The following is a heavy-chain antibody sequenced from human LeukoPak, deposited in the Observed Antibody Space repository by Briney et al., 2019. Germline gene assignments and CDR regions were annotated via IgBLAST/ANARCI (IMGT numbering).Heavy chain of an antibody. Sequence: PGGSLRLSCAGSGFTFSSYAMSLVRQAPGKGLEWVSVISATEGNTYYADSVKGRFTISRDNSKNTLYLQMKSLRAEDTAVYYRAKGIVGYSYGLDAFDIWGQGTMVTVSS. V-gene: IGHV3-23*01. CDR1: GFTFSSYA. CDR3: AKGIVGYSYGLDAFDI. J-gene: IGHJ3*02. D-gene: IGHD5-18*01. CDR2: ISATEGNT.